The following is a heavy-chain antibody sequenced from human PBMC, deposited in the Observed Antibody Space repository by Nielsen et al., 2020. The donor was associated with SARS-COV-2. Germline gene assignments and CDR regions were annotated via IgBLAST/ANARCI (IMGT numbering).Heavy chain of an antibody. CDR3: TSAPRSSVTPPWDY. Sequence: GESLKISCAASGFTFSSCTLSWVRQAPGKGLEWVAGISGSGGTTDYADSAKGRFAITRDNSGNTLYLHMNSLRAEDTAVYYCTSAPRSSVTPPWDYWGQGILVTVSS. CDR2: ISGSGGTT. J-gene: IGHJ4*02. D-gene: IGHD4-17*01. CDR1: GFTFSSCT. V-gene: IGHV3-23*01.